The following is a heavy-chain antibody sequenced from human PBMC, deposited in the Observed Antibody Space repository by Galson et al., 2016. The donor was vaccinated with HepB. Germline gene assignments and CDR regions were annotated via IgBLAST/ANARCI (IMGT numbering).Heavy chain of an antibody. J-gene: IGHJ3*02. CDR1: GLTFRSYA. CDR3: ASHSGGSSLDPFDI. Sequence: SLRLSCAASGLTFRSYAFSWLRQAPGKGLEWVSVSASGDITYYAHSVKGRFTISRDKSKNTLFLNMISLRAEDTASYYCASHSGGSSLDPFDIWGRGTMVTVSS. CDR2: SASGDIT. V-gene: IGHV3-23*01. D-gene: IGHD3-16*01.